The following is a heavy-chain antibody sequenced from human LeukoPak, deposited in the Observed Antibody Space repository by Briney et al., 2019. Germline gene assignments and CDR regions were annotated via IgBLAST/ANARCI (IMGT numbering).Heavy chain of an antibody. CDR3: ARTTEGYCRGRSCYSYYYYMDV. V-gene: IGHV4-59*01. CDR2: IYYTGTT. D-gene: IGHD2-15*01. J-gene: IGHJ6*03. CDR1: GGSISNYY. Sequence: SETLSLTCTLSGGSISNYYWSWIRQPPGKGLEWIGYIYYTGTTNYNPSLKSRVTISLDTSKNQFSLKLSSVTAADTAVYYCARTTEGYCRGRSCYSYYYYMDVWGKGTTVTVSS.